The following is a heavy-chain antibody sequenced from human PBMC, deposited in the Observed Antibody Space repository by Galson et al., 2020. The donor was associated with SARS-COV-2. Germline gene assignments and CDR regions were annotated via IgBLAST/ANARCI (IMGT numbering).Heavy chain of an antibody. D-gene: IGHD3-3*01. Sequence: ASVQVSCKVSGYTLTELSMHWVRQAPGKGLEWMGGFDPEDGETIYAQKFQGRVTITEDTSTDTAYMELSSLRSEDTAVYYCATGTPFGLFNWFDPWGQGTLVTVSS. CDR1: GYTLTELS. V-gene: IGHV1-24*01. CDR2: FDPEDGET. CDR3: ATGTPFGLFNWFDP. J-gene: IGHJ5*02.